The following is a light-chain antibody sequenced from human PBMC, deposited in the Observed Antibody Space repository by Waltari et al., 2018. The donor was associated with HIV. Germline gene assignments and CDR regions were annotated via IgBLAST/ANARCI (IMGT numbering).Light chain of an antibody. V-gene: IGKV3-15*01. CDR3: QQYGSWPLT. CDR2: GAS. J-gene: IGKJ4*01. Sequence: EIVMTQSPATLSVSPGERATLSCRASQSVTSTLAWYQQKPGQAPRLIIYGASTRATGIPARFSGSGSGTEFSLTISSLQSEDFAVYYCQQYGSWPLTFGGGTKVEIK. CDR1: QSVTST.